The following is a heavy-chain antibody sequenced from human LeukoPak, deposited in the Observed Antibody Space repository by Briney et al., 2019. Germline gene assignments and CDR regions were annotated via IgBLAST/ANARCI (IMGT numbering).Heavy chain of an antibody. CDR2: IYISGST. CDR1: GGSISSYY. CDR3: ARDLYDSSGYTENWFDP. D-gene: IGHD3-22*01. V-gene: IGHV4-4*07. J-gene: IGHJ5*02. Sequence: TSETLSLTCTVSGGSISSYYWSWIRQPAGKGLEWVGRIYISGSTNYNPSLKSRVTMSLDRFKNQFSLKLSSVTAADTAVYYCARDLYDSSGYTENWFDPWGQRTLVTVSS.